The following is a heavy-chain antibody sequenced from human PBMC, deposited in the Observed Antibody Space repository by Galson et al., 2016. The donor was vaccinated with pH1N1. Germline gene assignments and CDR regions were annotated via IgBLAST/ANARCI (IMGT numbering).Heavy chain of an antibody. CDR3: ARHSGDGYRYGSERYFDY. Sequence: QSGAEVTKPGESLKISCKGSGYSFTRYWIGWVCQMPGKGLEWMGIIFPGDSDTRYSPSFQGQVTISADKSISTAYLQWSSLKASDTAMYYCARHSGDGYRYGSERYFDYWGQGTLVTVSS. J-gene: IGHJ4*02. V-gene: IGHV5-51*01. CDR1: GYSFTRYW. CDR2: IFPGDSDT. D-gene: IGHD5-18*01.